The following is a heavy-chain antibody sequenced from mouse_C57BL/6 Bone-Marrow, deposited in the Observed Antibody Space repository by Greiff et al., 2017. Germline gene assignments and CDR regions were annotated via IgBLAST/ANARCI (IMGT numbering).Heavy chain of an antibody. V-gene: IGHV1-26*01. D-gene: IGHD1-1*01. CDR3: ANLGVVGY. Sequence: VQLQQSGPELVKPGASVKISCKASGYTFTDYYMNWVKQSHGKSLEWIGDINPNNGGTSYNQKFKGKATLTVDKSSSTAYMELRSLTSEDSAVYYCANLGVVGYWGQGTTLPVSS. J-gene: IGHJ2*01. CDR2: INPNNGGT. CDR1: GYTFTDYY.